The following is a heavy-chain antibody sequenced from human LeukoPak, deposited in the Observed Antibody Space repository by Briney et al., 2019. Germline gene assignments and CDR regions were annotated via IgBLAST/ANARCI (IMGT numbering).Heavy chain of an antibody. J-gene: IGHJ4*02. CDR1: GGTFSSYA. CDR2: IIPIFGTA. CDR3: ARDRSGYLDY. D-gene: IGHD6-13*01. Sequence: GASVKVSCKASGGTFSSYAISWVRQAPGQGLEWMEGIIPIFGTANYAQKFQGRVTITADESTSTAYMELSSLRSEDTAVYYCARDRSGYLDYWGQGTLVTVSS. V-gene: IGHV1-69*13.